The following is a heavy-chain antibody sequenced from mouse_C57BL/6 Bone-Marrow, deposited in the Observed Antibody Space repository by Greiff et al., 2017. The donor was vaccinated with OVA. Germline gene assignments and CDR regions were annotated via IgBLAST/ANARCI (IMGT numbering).Heavy chain of an antibody. V-gene: IGHV7-1*01. J-gene: IGHJ1*03. CDR3: ARDTVNTVVAHWYFDV. D-gene: IGHD1-1*01. CDR1: GFTFSDFY. CDR2: IRNKANDYTT. Sequence: EVNLVESGGGLVQPGRSLRLSCATSGFTFSDFYMEWVRQAPGKGLEWIAAIRNKANDYTTEYSASVKGRFIVSRATSQSILSLQMKALRAEDTAIYYCARDTVNTVVAHWYFDVWGTGTTVTVSS.